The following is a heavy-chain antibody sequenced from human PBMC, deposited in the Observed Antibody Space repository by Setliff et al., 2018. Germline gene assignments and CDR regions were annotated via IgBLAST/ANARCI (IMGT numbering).Heavy chain of an antibody. J-gene: IGHJ3*02. CDR3: ARRRLYSGSWFEGAFDI. Sequence: SETLSLTCTVSGGSISSGGYYWSWIRQHPGKGLEWIGYIYYSGSTYYNPSLKSRVTISVDTSKNQFSLKLSSVTAADTAVYYCARRRLYSGSWFEGAFDIWGQGTMVTVSS. D-gene: IGHD6-13*01. V-gene: IGHV4-31*03. CDR1: GGSISSGGYY. CDR2: IYYSGST.